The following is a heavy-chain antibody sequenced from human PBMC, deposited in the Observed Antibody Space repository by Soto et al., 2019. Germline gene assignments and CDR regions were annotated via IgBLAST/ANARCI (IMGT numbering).Heavy chain of an antibody. Sequence: SETLSLTCAVYGGSFSGYYWSWIRQPPGKGLEWIGEINHSGSTNYNPSLKSRVTISVDTYKNQFSLKLSSVTAADTAVYYCARGPRQDIVVVPAARGGMDVWGQGTTVTVSS. CDR3: ARGPRQDIVVVPAARGGMDV. D-gene: IGHD2-2*01. V-gene: IGHV4-34*01. J-gene: IGHJ6*02. CDR1: GGSFSGYY. CDR2: INHSGST.